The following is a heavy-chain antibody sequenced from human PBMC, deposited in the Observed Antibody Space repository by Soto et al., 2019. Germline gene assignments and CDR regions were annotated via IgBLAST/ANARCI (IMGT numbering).Heavy chain of an antibody. J-gene: IGHJ4*02. D-gene: IGHD3-16*01. V-gene: IGHV3-30*03. Sequence: QVQLVESGGGVVQPGRSLRLSCAASGFTFSTYGMHWVRQAPGKGLEWVAVISSDGRNKYYADSVKGRFTISRDNSKKTLFLQMNSLRAEDTAVYYCARDLGGAGVYWGQGTLVTVSS. CDR1: GFTFSTYG. CDR3: ARDLGGAGVY. CDR2: ISSDGRNK.